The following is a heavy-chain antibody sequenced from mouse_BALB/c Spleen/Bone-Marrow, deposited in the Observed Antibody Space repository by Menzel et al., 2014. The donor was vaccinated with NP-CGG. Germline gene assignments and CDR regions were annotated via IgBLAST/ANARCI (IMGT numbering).Heavy chain of an antibody. CDR2: INPSNGGT. V-gene: IGHV1S81*02. D-gene: IGHD2-1*01. Sequence: QVQLKQSGAELVKPGASVKLSCKASGYTFTSYYMYWVKQRPGQGLEWIGEINPSNGGTNFNEKFKSKATLTVDKSSGTAYMQLSSLTSEDSAVYYCTRWYYGNYFDYWGQGTTLTVSS. CDR3: TRWYYGNYFDY. CDR1: GYTFTSYY. J-gene: IGHJ2*01.